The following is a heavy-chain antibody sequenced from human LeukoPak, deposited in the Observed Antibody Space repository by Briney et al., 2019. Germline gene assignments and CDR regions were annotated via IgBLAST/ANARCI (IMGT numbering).Heavy chain of an antibody. V-gene: IGHV1-2*02. CDR3: ARDGSTSYYYYMDV. CDR1: GYTFTGYY. Sequence: ASVKVSCKASGYTFTGYYMHWVRQAPGQGLEWMGWINPNSGGTNYAQKFQGRVTMTRDTSISTAYMELSRLRSDDTAVYYCARDGSTSYYYYMDVWGKGTTVTVSS. J-gene: IGHJ6*03. D-gene: IGHD2-2*01. CDR2: INPNSGGT.